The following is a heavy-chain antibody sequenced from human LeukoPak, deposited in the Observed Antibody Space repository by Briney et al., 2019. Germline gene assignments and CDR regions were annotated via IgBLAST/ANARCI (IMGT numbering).Heavy chain of an antibody. CDR1: GFDFRTYW. CDR3: EKSELNYSDSQEPHIPFDY. V-gene: IGHV3-74*01. D-gene: IGHD4-11*01. J-gene: IGHJ4*02. CDR2: INSYVSNV. Sequence: GGSLRLSCAGSGFDFRTYWLHWVRQAPGKGLMWVSRINSYVSNVIYADSVKGRFTISRDNSENTLSLQMNSLRAEDMAVYYCEKSELNYSDSQEPHIPFDYWGQGTLVTVSS.